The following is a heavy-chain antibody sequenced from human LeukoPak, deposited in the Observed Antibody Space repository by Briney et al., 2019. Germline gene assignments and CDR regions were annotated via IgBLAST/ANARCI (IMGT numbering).Heavy chain of an antibody. V-gene: IGHV3-66*01. CDR2: IYSGGRS. Sequence: GGSLRLSCAASGFNVSSNYMSWVRQAPGKGLMWVSVIYSGGRSNYAESVKGRFTISRDNSKNTLFLQLNNLRVEDTAVFYCARVRYSGSYPGVFDYWGQGTLVTVSS. D-gene: IGHD1-26*01. J-gene: IGHJ4*02. CDR1: GFNVSSNY. CDR3: ARVRYSGSYPGVFDY.